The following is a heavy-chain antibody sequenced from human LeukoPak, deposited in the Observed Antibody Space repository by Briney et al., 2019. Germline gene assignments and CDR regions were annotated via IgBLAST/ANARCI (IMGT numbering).Heavy chain of an antibody. CDR3: ASPSSEYGDYFDY. CDR2: IRSKAYGGTT. Sequence: GRSVRLSCTASGFTFGDYAMSWFRQAPGKGLEWVGFIRSKAYGGTTEYAASVKGRFTISRDDSKSIAYLQMNSLRAEDTAVYYCASPSSEYGDYFDYWGQGTLVTVSS. CDR1: GFTFGDYA. J-gene: IGHJ4*02. V-gene: IGHV3-49*03. D-gene: IGHD4-17*01.